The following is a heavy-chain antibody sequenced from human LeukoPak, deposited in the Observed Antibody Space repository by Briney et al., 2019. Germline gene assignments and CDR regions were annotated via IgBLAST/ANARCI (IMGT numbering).Heavy chain of an antibody. CDR3: ASAYYDILTGYYPYYY. J-gene: IGHJ4*02. Sequence: ASETLSLTCTVSGGSISSGDYYWSWIRQPPGKGLEWIGYIYYSGSTNYNPSLKSRVTISVDTSKNQFSLKLSSVTAADTAVYYCASAYYDILTGYYPYYYWGQGTLVTVSS. CDR2: IYYSGST. D-gene: IGHD3-9*01. CDR1: GGSISSGDYY. V-gene: IGHV4-30-4*01.